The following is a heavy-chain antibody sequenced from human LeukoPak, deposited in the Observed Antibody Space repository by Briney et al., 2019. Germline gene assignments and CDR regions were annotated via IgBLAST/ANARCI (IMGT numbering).Heavy chain of an antibody. J-gene: IGHJ6*02. CDR2: IWYDGSNK. CDR1: GFTFSSYG. Sequence: GGSLRLSCAASGFTFSSYGMHWVRQAPGKGLEWVAVIWYDGSNKYYADSVKGRFTISRDNSKNTLYLQMNSLRAEDTAVYYCAREAGQAAVSVVYYYYGMDVWGQGTTVTVSS. CDR3: AREAGQAAVSVVYYYYGMDV. D-gene: IGHD6-13*01. V-gene: IGHV3-33*01.